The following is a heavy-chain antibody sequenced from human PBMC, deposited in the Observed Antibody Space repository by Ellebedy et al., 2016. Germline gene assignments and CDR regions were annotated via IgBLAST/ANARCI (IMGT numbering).Heavy chain of an antibody. Sequence: ASVKVSCXASGYTLSSYDINWVRQASGQGLEWMGWMNPAGFTGYAQKFQGRVTMTRDTSINIAYMELSGLASDDTAVYYCARVRRVGEGGPWFDPWGQGTLVTVSS. CDR3: ARVRRVGEGGPWFDP. D-gene: IGHD2-15*01. J-gene: IGHJ5*02. CDR2: MNPAGFT. V-gene: IGHV1-8*01. CDR1: GYTLSSYD.